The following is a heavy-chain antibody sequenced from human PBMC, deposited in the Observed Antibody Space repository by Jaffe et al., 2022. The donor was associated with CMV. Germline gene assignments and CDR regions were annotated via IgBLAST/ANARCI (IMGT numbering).Heavy chain of an antibody. Sequence: QVQLQESGPGLVKPSETLSLTCTVSGGSISSYYWSWIRQPPGKGLEWIGYIYYSGSTNYNPSLKSRVTISVDTSKNQFSLKLSSVTAADTAVYYCARVSSGYYQKHYYYYGMDVWGQGTTVTVSS. D-gene: IGHD3-22*01. V-gene: IGHV4-59*01. CDR3: ARVSSGYYQKHYYYYGMDV. CDR2: IYYSGST. J-gene: IGHJ6*02. CDR1: GGSISSYY.